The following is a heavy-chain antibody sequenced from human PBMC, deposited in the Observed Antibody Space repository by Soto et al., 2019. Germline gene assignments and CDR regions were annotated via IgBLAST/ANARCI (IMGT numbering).Heavy chain of an antibody. CDR2: IKQDGSEK. D-gene: IGHD3-22*01. J-gene: IGHJ3*02. V-gene: IGHV3-7*05. CDR3: ARVTMIVGVTETSPDAFDI. CDR1: GFTFSSYW. Sequence: EVQLVESGGGLVQPGGSLRLSCAASGFTFSSYWMSWVRQAPGKGLEWVANIKQDGSEKYYVDSVKGRFTISRDNAKNSLYLQMNSLRAEDTAVYYCARVTMIVGVTETSPDAFDIWGQGTMVTVSS.